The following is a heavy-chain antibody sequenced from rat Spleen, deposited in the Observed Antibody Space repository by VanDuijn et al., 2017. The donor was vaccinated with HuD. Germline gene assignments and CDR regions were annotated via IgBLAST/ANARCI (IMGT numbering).Heavy chain of an antibody. CDR3: ARQPMAPDY. V-gene: IGHV5-29*01. J-gene: IGHJ2*01. Sequence: EVQLVESDGGLVQPGRSLKLSCAASGFTFSDYYMAWVRQAPTKGLEWVATISYDGSSTYYRDSVKGRFTISRDNAKSTLYLQMDSLRSEDTATYYCARQPMAPDYWGQGVMVTVSS. CDR2: ISYDGSST. CDR1: GFTFSDYY. D-gene: IGHD1-3*01.